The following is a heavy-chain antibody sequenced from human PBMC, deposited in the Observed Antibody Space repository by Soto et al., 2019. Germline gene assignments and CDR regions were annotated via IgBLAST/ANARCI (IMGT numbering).Heavy chain of an antibody. V-gene: IGHV3-21*01. Sequence: PGGSLRLSCTASGFSFKDYKMHWVRQAPGKGLEWVSSISSSSSYIYYADSVKGRFTISRDSAKNSLYLQMNSLRAEDTAVYYCARAYDFWSGYYKDYGMDVWGQGTTVTVSS. J-gene: IGHJ6*02. CDR2: ISSSSSYI. CDR3: ARAYDFWSGYYKDYGMDV. CDR1: GFSFKDYK. D-gene: IGHD3-3*01.